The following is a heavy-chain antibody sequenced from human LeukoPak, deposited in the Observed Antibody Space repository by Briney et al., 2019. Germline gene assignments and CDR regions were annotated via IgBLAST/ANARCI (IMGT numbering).Heavy chain of an antibody. D-gene: IGHD1-26*01. Sequence: SETLSLTCTVSGGSISSGSYYWSWIRQPAGKGLEWIGRIYTSGSTNYNPSLKSRVTISVDTSKNQFSLKLNSVTAADTAVYYCASTIVGATSNDYWGQGTLVTVSS. CDR3: ASTIVGATSNDY. CDR2: IYTSGST. CDR1: GGSISSGSYY. V-gene: IGHV4-61*02. J-gene: IGHJ4*02.